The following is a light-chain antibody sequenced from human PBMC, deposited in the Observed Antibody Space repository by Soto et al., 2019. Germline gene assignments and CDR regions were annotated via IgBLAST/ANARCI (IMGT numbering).Light chain of an antibody. CDR3: QQRSDWPRT. J-gene: IGKJ1*01. Sequence: EIVLTQSPATLSLSPGERATLSCRASQSVSSYFAWYQQKPGQAPRLLIYDASSRATGIPARSSGSGSGTDFTLTISSLEPEDFAVYYCQQRSDWPRTFGQGTKVDIK. CDR2: DAS. CDR1: QSVSSY. V-gene: IGKV3-11*01.